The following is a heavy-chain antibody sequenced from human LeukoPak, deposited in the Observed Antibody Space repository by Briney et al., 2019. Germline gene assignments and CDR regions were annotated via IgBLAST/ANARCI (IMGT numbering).Heavy chain of an antibody. V-gene: IGHV4-4*07. CDR2: IYTSGST. CDR3: ARTLWFGDSNWFDP. Sequence: SETLSLTCTVSGGSISSYYWSWIRQPAGKGLEWIGRIYTSGSTNYNPPLKSRVTISVDTSKNQFSLKLSSVTAADTAVYYCARTLWFGDSNWFDPWGQGTLVTVSS. D-gene: IGHD3-10*01. J-gene: IGHJ5*02. CDR1: GGSISSYY.